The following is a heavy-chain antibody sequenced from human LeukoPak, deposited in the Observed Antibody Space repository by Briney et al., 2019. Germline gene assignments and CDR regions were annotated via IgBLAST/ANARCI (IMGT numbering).Heavy chain of an antibody. Sequence: PSETLSLTCAVYGGSFSGYYWSWIRQPPGKGLEWIGEINHSGSTNYNPSLKSRVTISVDTSKNQFSLKLSSVTAADTAVYYCAGGRPSASRFFDIWGQGTMVTVSS. D-gene: IGHD3-3*01. CDR1: GGSFSGYY. CDR3: AGGRPSASRFFDI. CDR2: INHSGST. V-gene: IGHV4-34*01. J-gene: IGHJ3*02.